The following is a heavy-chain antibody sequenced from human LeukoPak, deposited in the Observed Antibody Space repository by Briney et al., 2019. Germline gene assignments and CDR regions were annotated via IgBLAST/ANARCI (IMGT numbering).Heavy chain of an antibody. J-gene: IGHJ4*02. Sequence: GESLKISCKASGYNFPKSWIGWVRQMPGKGLEWMAIVYPAASRTKSSPSFQGQVTISADKSINTAYLQWSSLRASDTAMYYCARPDYFASHDWGQGTPVTVSS. CDR3: ARPDYFASHD. CDR1: GYNFPKSW. D-gene: IGHD2/OR15-2a*01. V-gene: IGHV5-51*01. CDR2: VYPAASRT.